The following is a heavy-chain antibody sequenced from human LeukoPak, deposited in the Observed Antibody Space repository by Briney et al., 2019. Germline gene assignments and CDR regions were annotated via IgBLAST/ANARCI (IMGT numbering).Heavy chain of an antibody. CDR1: GGSISPYY. Sequence: SETLSLTCTVSGGSISPYYWSWIRQPPGKGLEWIGYIYYSGSTYYNPSLKRRVTISVDTSKNQFSLKLSSVTAGDTAVYYCARYYYDTSGYPHYFDYWGQGTLVTVSS. D-gene: IGHD3-22*01. CDR3: ARYYYDTSGYPHYFDY. J-gene: IGHJ4*02. CDR2: IYYSGST. V-gene: IGHV4-59*08.